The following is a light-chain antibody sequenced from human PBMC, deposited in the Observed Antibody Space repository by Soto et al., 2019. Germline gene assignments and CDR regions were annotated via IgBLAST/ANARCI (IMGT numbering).Light chain of an antibody. CDR2: GNS. V-gene: IGLV1-40*01. J-gene: IGLJ2*01. CDR1: SSNIGAGYD. CDR3: QSYYRSLSVV. Sequence: QSVLTQPPSVSGAPGQRVTISCTWSSSNIGAGYDVHWYQQLPGTAPKLLIYGNSNRPSGVPDRFSGSKSGTSASLAITGLQAEDEGDYYCQSYYRSLSVVFGGGTKDTVL.